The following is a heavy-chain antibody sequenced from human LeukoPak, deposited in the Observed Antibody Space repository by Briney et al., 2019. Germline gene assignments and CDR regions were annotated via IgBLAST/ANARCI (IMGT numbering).Heavy chain of an antibody. CDR3: ARDLIVVVPAANNDAFDI. CDR2: IIPIFGTA. D-gene: IGHD2-2*01. V-gene: IGHV1-69*01. J-gene: IGHJ3*02. CDR1: GGTFSSYA. Sequence: SVKVSCTASGGTFSSYAISWVRQAPGQGLEWMGGIIPIFGTANYAQKFQGRVTITADESTSTAYMELSSLRSEDTAVYYCARDLIVVVPAANNDAFDIWGQGTMVTVSS.